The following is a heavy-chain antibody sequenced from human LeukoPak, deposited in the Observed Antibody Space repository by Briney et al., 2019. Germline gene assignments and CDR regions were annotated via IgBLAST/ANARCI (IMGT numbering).Heavy chain of an antibody. J-gene: IGHJ3*02. V-gene: IGHV3-21*01. CDR3: ARADEYSSSYKFGDAFDI. Sequence: GGSLRLSCAASGFTFSSYTMNWVRQAPGKGLEWVSSISSSSDYIYYADSVKGRFTISRDNAKNSLYLQMNSLRAEDTAVYYCARADEYSSSYKFGDAFDIWGQGTMVTVSS. D-gene: IGHD6-6*01. CDR1: GFTFSSYT. CDR2: ISSSSDYI.